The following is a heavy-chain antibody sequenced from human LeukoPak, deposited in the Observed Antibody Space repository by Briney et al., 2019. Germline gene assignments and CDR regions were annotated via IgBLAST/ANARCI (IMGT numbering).Heavy chain of an antibody. V-gene: IGHV3-48*01. J-gene: IGHJ4*02. CDR1: GFTFSSYS. CDR2: ISSSSSTI. Sequence: PGGSLRLSCAASGFTFSSYSMNWVRQARGKGLEWVSYISSSSSTIYYADSVKGRFTISRDNAKNSLYLQMNSLRAEDTAVYYCARNGGYYDSSGYLLPFDYWGQGTLVTVSS. D-gene: IGHD3-22*01. CDR3: ARNGGYYDSSGYLLPFDY.